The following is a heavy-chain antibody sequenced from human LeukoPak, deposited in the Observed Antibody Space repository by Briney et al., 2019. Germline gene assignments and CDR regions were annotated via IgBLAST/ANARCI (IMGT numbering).Heavy chain of an antibody. V-gene: IGHV4-30-2*01. D-gene: IGHD2-2*01. J-gene: IGHJ5*02. CDR2: IYHSGST. CDR1: GGSISSGGYS. CDR3: ARGSRNIVVVPAVSGGWFDP. Sequence: SQTLSLTCAVSGGSISSGGYSWSWLRQPPGTGLEWIGYIYHSGSTYYNPSLKSRVTISVDRSKNQFSLKLSSVTAADTAVYYCARGSRNIVVVPAVSGGWFDPWGQGTLATVSS.